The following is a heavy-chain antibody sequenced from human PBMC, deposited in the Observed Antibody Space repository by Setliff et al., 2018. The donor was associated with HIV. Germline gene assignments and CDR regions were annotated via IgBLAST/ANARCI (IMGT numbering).Heavy chain of an antibody. CDR2: IGYIYKGGST. Sequence: SETLSLTCSVSGGSITNDNNYWGWIRQSPGKGLEWIGWIGYIYKGGSTYYNPSLKSRVTMSEDTSKNQFPLSLTSVTAADTAVYFCARPRVGDDAFNIWSQGTLVTVSS. V-gene: IGHV4-39*01. CDR1: GGSITNDNNY. CDR3: ARPRVGDDAFNI. J-gene: IGHJ3*02.